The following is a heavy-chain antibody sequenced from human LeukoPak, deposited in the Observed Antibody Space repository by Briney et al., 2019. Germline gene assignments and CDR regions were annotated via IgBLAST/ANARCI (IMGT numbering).Heavy chain of an antibody. CDR2: ISSSSSYI. J-gene: IGHJ4*02. CDR3: ARGQLYYDSSGFDY. Sequence: GGSLRLSCAASGFTFSDYYMSWIRQAPGKGLEWVSSISSSSSYIYYVDSVKGRFTISRDNAKNSLYLQMNSLRAEDTAVYYCARGQLYYDSSGFDYWGQGTLVTVSS. V-gene: IGHV3-11*06. D-gene: IGHD3-22*01. CDR1: GFTFSDYY.